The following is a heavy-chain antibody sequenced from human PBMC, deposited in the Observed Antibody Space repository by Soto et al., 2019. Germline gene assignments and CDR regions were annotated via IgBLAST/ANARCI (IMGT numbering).Heavy chain of an antibody. CDR3: AKALGGYDFWSGYPTYYYYGMDV. CDR1: GFTFISYA. D-gene: IGHD3-3*01. J-gene: IGHJ6*02. V-gene: IGHV3-23*01. Sequence: GGSLRLSCAASGFTFISYAMSWVRQAPGKGLEWVSAISGSGGSTYHADSVKGRFTISRDNSKNTLYLQMNSLRAEDTAVYYCAKALGGYDFWSGYPTYYYYGMDVWGQGTTVTVSS. CDR2: ISGSGGST.